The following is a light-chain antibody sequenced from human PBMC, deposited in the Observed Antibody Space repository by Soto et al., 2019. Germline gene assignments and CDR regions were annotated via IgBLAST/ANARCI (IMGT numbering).Light chain of an antibody. Sequence: DIQMTQSPSTLSGSVGDRVTITCRASQTISSWLAWYQQKPGKAPKLLIYKASTLKSGVPSRFSGSGSGTEFTLTISRLQPDAFATYSCQHSNSYSEAFGQGTKVELK. CDR2: KAS. CDR3: QHSNSYSEA. J-gene: IGKJ1*01. V-gene: IGKV1-5*03. CDR1: QTISSW.